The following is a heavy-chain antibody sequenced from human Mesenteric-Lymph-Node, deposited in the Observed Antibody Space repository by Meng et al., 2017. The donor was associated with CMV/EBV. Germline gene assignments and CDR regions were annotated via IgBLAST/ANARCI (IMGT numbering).Heavy chain of an antibody. J-gene: IGHJ6*02. Sequence: GESLKISRAASGFIFSDYYMTWSRHAPGKGLEWLADLSNSGDPKYYADSVKGRFTISRDNAKNLLYLQMNSLRAEDTAVYYCARDRGGDCSSTSCYLNVMDVWGQGSTVTVS. CDR3: ARDRGGDCSSTSCYLNVMDV. CDR1: GFIFSDYY. D-gene: IGHD2-2*01. V-gene: IGHV3-11*04. CDR2: LSNSGDPK.